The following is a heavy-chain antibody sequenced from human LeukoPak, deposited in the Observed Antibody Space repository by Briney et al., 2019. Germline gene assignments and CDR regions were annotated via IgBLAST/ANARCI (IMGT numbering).Heavy chain of an antibody. J-gene: IGHJ6*02. V-gene: IGHV3-9*01. Sequence: TGGSLRLSCAASGFTFDDYAMHWVRQAPGKGLEWVSGISWNSGSIGYADSVKGRFTISRDNAKNSLYLQMNSLRAEDTALYYCAKDIYFDYYGSGTIYGMDVWGQGTTVTLSS. CDR3: AKDIYFDYYGSGTIYGMDV. CDR2: ISWNSGSI. D-gene: IGHD3-10*01. CDR1: GFTFDDYA.